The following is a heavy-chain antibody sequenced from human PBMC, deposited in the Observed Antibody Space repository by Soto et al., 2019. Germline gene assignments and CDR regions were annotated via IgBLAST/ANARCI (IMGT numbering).Heavy chain of an antibody. CDR1: GFTFSSYA. Sequence: QVQLVESGGGVVQPGRSLRLSCAASGFTFSSYALHWVRQAPGKGLEWVAIISYDGSNKYYADSVKGRFTISRDNSKNTLYLQMNSLRAEDTAVYYCARDKTIFGVVFYYFDCWGQGTLVTVSS. CDR2: ISYDGSNK. J-gene: IGHJ4*02. D-gene: IGHD3-3*01. CDR3: ARDKTIFGVVFYYFDC. V-gene: IGHV3-30-3*01.